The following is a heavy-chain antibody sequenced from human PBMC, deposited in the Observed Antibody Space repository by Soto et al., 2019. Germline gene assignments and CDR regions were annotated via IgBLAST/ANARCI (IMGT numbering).Heavy chain of an antibody. D-gene: IGHD7-27*01. CDR2: IIPIFGTA. V-gene: IGHV1-69*13. CDR3: ARSLGSVALRGNWYFDL. Sequence: GGSVKVSCKASGGTFSSYAISWVRQAPGQGLEWMGGIIPIFGTANYAQKFQGRVTITADESTSTAYMELSSLRSEDTAVYYCARSLGSVALRGNWYFDLWGRGTLVTVSS. J-gene: IGHJ2*01. CDR1: GGTFSSYA.